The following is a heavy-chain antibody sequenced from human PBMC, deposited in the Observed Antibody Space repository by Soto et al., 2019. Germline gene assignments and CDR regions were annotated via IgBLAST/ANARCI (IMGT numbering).Heavy chain of an antibody. CDR1: GLVFDDYA. D-gene: IGHD3-10*01. CDR2: ISWNSGNI. V-gene: IGHV3-9*01. Sequence: VQLVESGGGLVQPGRSLRLSCAASGLVFDDYALHWVRQAPGKVLEWVASISWNSGNIGYAASVEGGFTISRDNAKKALYLQMSSLRVEATAFYYCAIEKEVTWELFWWGQGTLVTVSS. CDR3: AIEKEVTWELFW. J-gene: IGHJ4*02.